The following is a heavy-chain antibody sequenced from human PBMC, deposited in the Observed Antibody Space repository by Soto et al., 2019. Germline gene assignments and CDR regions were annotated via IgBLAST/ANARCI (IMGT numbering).Heavy chain of an antibody. CDR1: GYSFTSYA. CDR3: ARVPPQQLVRHNLFDP. D-gene: IGHD6-13*01. V-gene: IGHV1-3*01. Sequence: GASVKVSCKASGYSFTSYAIHWMRQAPGQRLEWMGWINAGNGNTKVPQKFQGRVTFTRDTSASTVYMEVSSLRSEDTAVYYCARVPPQQLVRHNLFDPWGQGTLVTVSS. CDR2: INAGNGNT. J-gene: IGHJ5*02.